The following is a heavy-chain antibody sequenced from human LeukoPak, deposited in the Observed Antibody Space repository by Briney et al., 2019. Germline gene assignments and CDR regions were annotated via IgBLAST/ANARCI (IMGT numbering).Heavy chain of an antibody. D-gene: IGHD1-26*01. CDR2: IKQDGSEK. J-gene: IGHJ4*02. CDR1: GFTFRSYG. V-gene: IGHV3-7*01. CDR3: ARDSVGATTAY. Sequence: GGSLRLSCAASGFTFRSYGMHWVRQAPGKGLEWVANIKQDGSEKYYVDSVKGRFTISRDNAKNSLYLQMNSLRAEDTAVYYCARDSVGATTAYWGQGTLVTVSS.